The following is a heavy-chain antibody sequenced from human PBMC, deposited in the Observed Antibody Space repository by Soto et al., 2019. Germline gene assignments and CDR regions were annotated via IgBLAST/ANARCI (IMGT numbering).Heavy chain of an antibody. J-gene: IGHJ4*02. CDR3: ARDLDVTTVTTSFDS. Sequence: QVQLMQSGAEVMKPGASVKVACKTSGFTFSKYYMHWLRQVPGQGLEWVGVINPSGRTTSYAQKFLCRVTVTRDASTATVYLELNSLRSGDTAVYYCARDLDVTTVTTSFDSWGQGTLVTVSS. D-gene: IGHD4-17*01. CDR2: INPSGRTT. V-gene: IGHV1-46*01. CDR1: GFTFSKYY.